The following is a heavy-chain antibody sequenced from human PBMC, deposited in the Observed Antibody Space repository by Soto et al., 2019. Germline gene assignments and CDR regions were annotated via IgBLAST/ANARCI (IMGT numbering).Heavy chain of an antibody. CDR2: IIPLLGTT. CDR3: ARGRGLYNSGRSQLDS. V-gene: IGHV1-69*01. D-gene: IGHD1-1*01. J-gene: IGHJ4*02. Sequence: QVQLVQSGAEVKKPGSSVRVSCKASGDSFSKYTVNWVRQAPRQGLEWMGGIIPLLGTTNYAPTLQGRVTITADQSMNTVYMELSSLRSEDTALYYCARGRGLYNSGRSQLDSWGQGTLVTVSS. CDR1: GDSFSKYT.